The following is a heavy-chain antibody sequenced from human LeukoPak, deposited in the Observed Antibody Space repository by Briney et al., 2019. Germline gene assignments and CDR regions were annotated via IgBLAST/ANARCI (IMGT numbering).Heavy chain of an antibody. Sequence: GGSLRLSCAASGFTFSSYGMHWVRQAPGKGLEWVAVISYDGSNKYYADSVKGRFTISRDNSKNTLYLQMNSLRAEDTAVYYCAKPGMSEVIFDYWGQGTLVTVSS. D-gene: IGHD6-13*01. V-gene: IGHV3-30*18. CDR2: ISYDGSNK. CDR3: AKPGMSEVIFDY. CDR1: GFTFSSYG. J-gene: IGHJ4*02.